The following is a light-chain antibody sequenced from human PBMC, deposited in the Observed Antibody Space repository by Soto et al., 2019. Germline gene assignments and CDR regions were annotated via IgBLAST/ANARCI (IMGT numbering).Light chain of an antibody. J-gene: IGKJ1*01. Sequence: EIVLPQSPGTLSLSAGERATLSCRASQSVSSSYLAWYQQKPGQAPRLLIYGASSRATGIPDRFSGSGSGTDFTLTISRLDPEDFAVYYCQQYGSSPWTFGQGTKVDIK. CDR1: QSVSSSY. CDR2: GAS. CDR3: QQYGSSPWT. V-gene: IGKV3-20*01.